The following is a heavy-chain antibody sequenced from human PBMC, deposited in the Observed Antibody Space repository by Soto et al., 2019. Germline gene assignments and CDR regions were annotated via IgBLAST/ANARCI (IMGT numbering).Heavy chain of an antibody. V-gene: IGHV3-66*01. CDR3: ARAFIGVAGYFDY. Sequence: QPGGSLRLSCAASGFTVSSDYMSWVRQAPGKGLEWVSVIYSGGDTHYADSVKGRFTISRDNSKNTLYLQMNSLRAEDTAVYYCARAFIGVAGYFDYWGQGT. CDR1: GFTVSSDY. J-gene: IGHJ4*02. D-gene: IGHD6-19*01. CDR2: IYSGGDT.